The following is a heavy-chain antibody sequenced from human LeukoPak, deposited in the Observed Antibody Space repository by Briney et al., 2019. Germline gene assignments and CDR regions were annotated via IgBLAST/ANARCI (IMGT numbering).Heavy chain of an antibody. V-gene: IGHV5-51*01. J-gene: IGHJ5*02. CDR2: FYPGDSNT. Sequence: GESLKISCKGSGYSFTNYWLGWVRQMPGKGLEWMGIFYPGDSNTRYNPSFQGQVTFSADKSISTAYLQWSSLKASDTAMYYCARLFSSSTGWFDPWGQGTLVAVSS. D-gene: IGHD2-15*01. CDR1: GYSFTNYW. CDR3: ARLFSSSTGWFDP.